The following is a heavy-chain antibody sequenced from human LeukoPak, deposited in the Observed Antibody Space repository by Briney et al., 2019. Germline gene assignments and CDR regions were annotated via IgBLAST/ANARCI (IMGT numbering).Heavy chain of an antibody. CDR1: GGTFSSYA. CDR2: IIPIFGTA. CDR3: ASSFYEAAYFYDSSGYYEFPY. Sequence: GASVKVSCKASGGTFSSYAISWVRQAPGQGLEWMGGIIPIFGTANYAQKLQGRVTMTTDTSTSTAYMELRSLRSDDTAVYYCASSFYEAAYFYDSSGYYEFPYWGQGTLVTVSS. D-gene: IGHD3-22*01. J-gene: IGHJ4*02. V-gene: IGHV1-69*05.